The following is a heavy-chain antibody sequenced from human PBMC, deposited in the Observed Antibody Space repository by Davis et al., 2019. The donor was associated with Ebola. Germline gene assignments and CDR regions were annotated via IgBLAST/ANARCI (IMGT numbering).Heavy chain of an antibody. CDR2: IYSGGST. V-gene: IGHV3-53*01. J-gene: IGHJ6*02. D-gene: IGHD4-17*01. CDR1: GFTVSSNY. CDR3: ARDSLTTVTTYYYYGMDV. Sequence: GSLRLSCAASGFTVSSNYMSWVRQAPGKGLEWVSVIYSGGSTYYADSVKGRFTISRDNSKNTLYLQMNSLRAEDTAVYYCARDSLTTVTTYYYYGMDVWGQGTTVTVSS.